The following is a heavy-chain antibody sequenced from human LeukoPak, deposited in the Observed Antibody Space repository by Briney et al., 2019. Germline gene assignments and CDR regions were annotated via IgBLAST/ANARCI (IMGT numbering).Heavy chain of an antibody. V-gene: IGHV3-23*01. J-gene: IGHJ4*02. CDR1: GFTFSSYA. CDR2: ISGGGGGT. Sequence: GGSLRLSCAASGFTFSSYAMSWVRQAPGKGLEWVSSISGGGGGTYYADSVKGRVTISRDISKNTLSLQMNSLRAEDTAVYYCAKRDSSSWYSLDYWGQGTLVTVSS. D-gene: IGHD6-13*01. CDR3: AKRDSSSWYSLDY.